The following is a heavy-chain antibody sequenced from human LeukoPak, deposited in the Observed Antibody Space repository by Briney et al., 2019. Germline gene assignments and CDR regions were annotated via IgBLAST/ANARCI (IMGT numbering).Heavy chain of an antibody. V-gene: IGHV4-59*01. D-gene: IGHD2-15*01. J-gene: IGHJ6*03. CDR3: ARTMEGYCSGGSCYQYSYYMDV. CDR1: SGSISNYY. CDR2: IYYSGIT. Sequence: SETLSLTCTVSSGSISNYYWSWFRQSPGKGLEWIGYIYYSGITNYNPSLKSRVTISVDTSKNQFSLKLSSVTAADTAVYYCARTMEGYCSGGSCYQYSYYMDVWGKGTTVTVSS.